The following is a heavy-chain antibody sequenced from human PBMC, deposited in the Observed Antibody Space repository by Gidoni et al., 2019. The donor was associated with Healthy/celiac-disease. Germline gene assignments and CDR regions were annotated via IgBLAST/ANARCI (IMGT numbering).Heavy chain of an antibody. J-gene: IGHJ4*02. CDR3: ARGPDGSYYFDY. CDR2: IYYSGST. CDR1: GGSISSGGYY. Sequence: QVQLKESGPGLVKPSQTLSLTCTVSGGSISSGGYYWSWIRQHPGKGLEWIGYIYYSGSTYYNPSLKIRVTISVDTSKNQFSLKLSSVTAADTAVYYCARGPDGSYYFDYWGQGTLVTVSS. D-gene: IGHD1-26*01. V-gene: IGHV4-31*03.